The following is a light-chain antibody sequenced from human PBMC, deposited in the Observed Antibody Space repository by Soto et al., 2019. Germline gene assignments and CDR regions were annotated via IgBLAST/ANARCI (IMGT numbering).Light chain of an antibody. CDR3: SSYTTSSALV. V-gene: IGLV2-14*01. J-gene: IGLJ2*01. CDR2: EVI. Sequence: QPALTQSASVSGSPGQSITIPCTGTSSDVGGYDYVSWYQQHPGKVPKLIIYEVIKRPSGVSHRFSGSKSGNTASLTISGLQTEDEADYYCSSYTTSSALVFGGGTKVTVL. CDR1: SSDVGGYDY.